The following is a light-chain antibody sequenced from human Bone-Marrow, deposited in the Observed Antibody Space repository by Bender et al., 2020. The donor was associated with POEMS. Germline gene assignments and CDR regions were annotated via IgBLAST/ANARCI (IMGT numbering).Light chain of an antibody. CDR3: QSADSSGTYVV. V-gene: IGLV3-25*03. CDR2: RDS. CDR1: ALPKKY. Sequence: SYELTQTPSVSVSPGETARITCSGDALPKKYPYWYQQKPGQVPVLVIYRDSDRPSGIPERFSGSTSGTTVTLTISGVQAEDEAEYYCQSADSSGTYVVFGGGTKLTVL. J-gene: IGLJ2*01.